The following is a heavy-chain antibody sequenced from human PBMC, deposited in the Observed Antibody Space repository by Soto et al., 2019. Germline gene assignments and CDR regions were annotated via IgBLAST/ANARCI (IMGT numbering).Heavy chain of an antibody. D-gene: IGHD6-19*01. Sequence: GGSLRLSCAASGFTFSSYAMSWVRQAPGKGLEWVSAISGSGGSTYYADSVKGRFTISRDNSKNTLYLQMNSLRAEDTAVYYCAKEKGSGWYRDPNRLYYFDYWGQGTLVTVSS. J-gene: IGHJ4*02. CDR1: GFTFSSYA. CDR3: AKEKGSGWYRDPNRLYYFDY. V-gene: IGHV3-23*01. CDR2: ISGSGGST.